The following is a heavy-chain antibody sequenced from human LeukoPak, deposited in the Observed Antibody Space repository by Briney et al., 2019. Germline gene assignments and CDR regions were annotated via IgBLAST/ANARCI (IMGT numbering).Heavy chain of an antibody. J-gene: IGHJ5*02. CDR3: ARERSPYYYGSGKLLNWFDP. D-gene: IGHD3-10*01. Sequence: ASVKVSCKASGYTFTSYGISWVRQAPGQGLEWMGWISAYNGNTNYAQKLQGRVTMTTDTSTSTAYMELRSLRSDDTAVYYCARERSPYYYGSGKLLNWFDPWGQGTLVTVSS. CDR2: ISAYNGNT. V-gene: IGHV1-18*01. CDR1: GYTFTSYG.